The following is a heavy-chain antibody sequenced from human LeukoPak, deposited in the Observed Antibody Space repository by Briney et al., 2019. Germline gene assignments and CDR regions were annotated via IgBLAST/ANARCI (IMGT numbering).Heavy chain of an antibody. D-gene: IGHD6-19*01. CDR3: ARDGRPRYSSGFWFDP. J-gene: IGHJ5*02. CDR1: GGSISSSSDY. V-gene: IGHV4-39*07. CDR2: IYYRGST. Sequence: SETLSLTCTVSGGSISSSSDYWGWIRQPPGKGLEWIGSIYYRGSTYYKSSLKSRVIISVDTSKNQFSLKLSSVTAADTAVYYCARDGRPRYSSGFWFDPWGQGTLVTVSS.